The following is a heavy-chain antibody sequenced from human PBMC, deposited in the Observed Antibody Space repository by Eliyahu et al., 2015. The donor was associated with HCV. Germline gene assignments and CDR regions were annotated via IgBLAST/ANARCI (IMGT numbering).Heavy chain of an antibody. CDR3: ARDPYWGALDI. V-gene: IGHV3-7*03. CDR2: MHPDGSHI. Sequence: EMQLVESGGGLVQPGGSRRLSCAASGFTFSSSWMAWVRQTPGKGLEWVANMHPDGSHIYYVDSVKGRFTISRDNPKNSLYLQMNSLRAEDTAVYYCARDPYWGALDIWGQGTMVTVSS. D-gene: IGHD3-16*01. CDR1: GFTFSSSW. J-gene: IGHJ3*02.